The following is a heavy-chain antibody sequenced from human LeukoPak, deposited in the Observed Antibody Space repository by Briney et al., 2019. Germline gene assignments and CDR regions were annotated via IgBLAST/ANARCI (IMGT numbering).Heavy chain of an antibody. CDR2: ISYDGSNK. CDR1: GFTFSSYA. D-gene: IGHD6-13*01. Sequence: GGSLRLSCAASGFTFSSYAMHWVRQAPGKGLEWVAVISYDGSNKYYADSVKGRFTISRDNSKNTLYLQTNSLRAEDTAVYYCARDFQIPIAAVCDYWGQGTLVTVSS. CDR3: ARDFQIPIAAVCDY. V-gene: IGHV3-30-3*01. J-gene: IGHJ4*02.